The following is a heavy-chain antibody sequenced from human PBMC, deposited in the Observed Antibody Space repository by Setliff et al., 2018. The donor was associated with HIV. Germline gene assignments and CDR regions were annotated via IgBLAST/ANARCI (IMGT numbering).Heavy chain of an antibody. Sequence: SETLSLTCTVSGGSISSASYYWSWIRQPAGKGLEWIGRIYTSGSTNYNPSLKSRVTISVDTSKNQFSLKLSSVTAADTAVYYCARADDYYDSSGYYRYYYYGMDVWG. CDR3: ARADDYYDSSGYYRYYYYGMDV. J-gene: IGHJ6*01. V-gene: IGHV4-61*02. CDR1: GGSISSASYY. D-gene: IGHD3-22*01. CDR2: IYTSGST.